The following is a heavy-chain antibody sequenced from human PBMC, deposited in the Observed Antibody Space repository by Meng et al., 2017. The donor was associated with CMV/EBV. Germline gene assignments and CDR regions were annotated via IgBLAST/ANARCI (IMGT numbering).Heavy chain of an antibody. J-gene: IGHJ4*02. CDR3: ARLHDYGDPRGDY. Sequence: GESLKISCAASGSTFSDHYMDWVRQAPGKGLEWVGRTRNKANSYTTEYAASVKGRFTISRDDSKNSLYLQMNSLKTEDTAVYYCARLHDYGDPRGDYWGQGTLVTVSS. D-gene: IGHD4-17*01. CDR2: TRNKANSYTT. V-gene: IGHV3-72*01. CDR1: GSTFSDHY.